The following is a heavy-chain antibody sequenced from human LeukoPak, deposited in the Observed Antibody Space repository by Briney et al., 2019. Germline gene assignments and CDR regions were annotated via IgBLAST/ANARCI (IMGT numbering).Heavy chain of an antibody. CDR3: ARVRRELTPLAGLD. CDR1: GGAFSTYY. Sequence: SENLSRNCAVYGGAFSTYYWNWIRQSPGKGLQWIGEINHSGSTIANPFLKSRVTILIDTSKNQFSLKLSSVTAADTGVYYCARVRRELTPLAGLDWGQGTLVTVSS. D-gene: IGHD1-26*01. V-gene: IGHV4-34*01. J-gene: IGHJ4*02. CDR2: INHSGST.